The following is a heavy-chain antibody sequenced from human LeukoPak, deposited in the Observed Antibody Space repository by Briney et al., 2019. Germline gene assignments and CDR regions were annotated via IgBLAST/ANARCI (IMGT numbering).Heavy chain of an antibody. Sequence: GASVKVSCKASGYTFTSYYMHWVRQAPGQGLEWMGWMNPNSGNTGYAQKFQGRVTITRNTSISTAYMELSSLRSEDTAVYYCARGVGDFWSGYYPSYYFDYWGQGTLVTVSS. V-gene: IGHV1-8*03. CDR3: ARGVGDFWSGYYPSYYFDY. CDR2: MNPNSGNT. D-gene: IGHD3-3*01. CDR1: GYTFTSYY. J-gene: IGHJ4*02.